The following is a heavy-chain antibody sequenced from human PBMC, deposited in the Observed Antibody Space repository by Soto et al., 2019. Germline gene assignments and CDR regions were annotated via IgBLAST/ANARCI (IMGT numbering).Heavy chain of an antibody. V-gene: IGHV3-13*01. D-gene: IGHD6-13*01. CDR1: GFTFSSYD. CDR3: ARSGGHSSSWPLAWDQVVEYYYYYYYMDV. CDR2: IGTAGDT. Sequence: GGSLRLSCAASGFTFSSYDMHWVRQATGKGLEWVSAIGTAGDTYYPGSVKGRFTISRENAKNSLYLQMNSLRAGDTAVYYCARSGGHSSSWPLAWDQVVEYYYYYYYMDVWGKGTTVTVSS. J-gene: IGHJ6*03.